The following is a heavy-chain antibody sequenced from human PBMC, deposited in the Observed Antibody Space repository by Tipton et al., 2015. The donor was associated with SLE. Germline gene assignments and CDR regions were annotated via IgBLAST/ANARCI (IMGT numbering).Heavy chain of an antibody. D-gene: IGHD3-10*01. J-gene: IGHJ4*02. V-gene: IGHV3-21*04. CDR2: ISSSSTYI. CDR3: AKDAAAGSGSYFLDV. Sequence: SLRLSCAASGFTFRSYSMNWVRQAPGKGLEWVSSISSSSTYIYYADSVKGRFTISRDNAKNSLYLQMNSLGVDDTAVYYCAKDAAAGSGSYFLDVWGQGTLVAVSS. CDR1: GFTFRSYS.